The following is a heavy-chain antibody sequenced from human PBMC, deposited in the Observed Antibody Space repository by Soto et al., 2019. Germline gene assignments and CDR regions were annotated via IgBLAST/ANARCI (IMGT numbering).Heavy chain of an antibody. CDR1: GYTFSISA. J-gene: IGHJ6*03. Sequence: GGSLRLSCIDSGYTFSISAMNWVRQAPGKGLEWVSVISGNGGTTDYADSVKGRFTISRDSSKNTLFLQMNSLRADDTAVYYCASGRYYYMDIWGKGTTVTVSS. V-gene: IGHV3-23*01. D-gene: IGHD2-15*01. CDR3: ASGRYYYMDI. CDR2: ISGNGGTT.